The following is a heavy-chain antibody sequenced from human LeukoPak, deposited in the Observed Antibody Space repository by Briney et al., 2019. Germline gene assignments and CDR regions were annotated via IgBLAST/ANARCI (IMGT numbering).Heavy chain of an antibody. CDR2: IYSSGTT. D-gene: IGHD3-10*01. Sequence: SQTLSLTCTVSGGSISSDLYYWSWIRQPAGKELEWIGRIYSSGTTNYNPSLKSRVTISIERSKNQVSLMLNSVTAADTAVYYCAGGAYGSGSYAKWFDPWGQGTLVIVSS. CDR3: AGGAYGSGSYAKWFDP. CDR1: GGSISSDLYY. V-gene: IGHV4-61*02. J-gene: IGHJ5*02.